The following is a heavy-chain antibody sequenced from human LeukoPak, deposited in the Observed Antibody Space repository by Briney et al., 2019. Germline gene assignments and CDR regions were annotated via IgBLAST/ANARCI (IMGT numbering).Heavy chain of an antibody. D-gene: IGHD3-22*01. Sequence: GGSLRLSCAASGFTFSSYAMSWVRQAPGKGLEWVSAISGSGGSTYYADSVKGRFTISRDNSKNTLYLQMNSLRAEDTTVYYCAKRVSSGYHRYFDYWGQGTLVTVSS. V-gene: IGHV3-23*01. CDR3: AKRVSSGYHRYFDY. J-gene: IGHJ4*02. CDR1: GFTFSSYA. CDR2: ISGSGGST.